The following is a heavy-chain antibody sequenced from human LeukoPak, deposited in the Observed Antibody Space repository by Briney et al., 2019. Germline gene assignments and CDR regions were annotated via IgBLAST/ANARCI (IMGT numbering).Heavy chain of an antibody. D-gene: IGHD5-18*01. CDR3: ARRTAMAYWYFDL. J-gene: IGHJ2*01. CDR2: IYPGDSDT. CDR1: GYSFTSQW. V-gene: IGHV5-51*01. Sequence: GESLRIPCKGSGYSFTSQWIGWVRQMPGKGLEWMGIIYPGDSDTRYSPSFQGQVTISADKSISTAYLQWSSLKASDTAMYYCARRTAMAYWYFDLWGRGTLVTVSS.